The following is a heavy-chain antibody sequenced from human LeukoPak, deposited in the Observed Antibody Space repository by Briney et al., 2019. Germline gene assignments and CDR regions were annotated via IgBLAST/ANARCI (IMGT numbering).Heavy chain of an antibody. CDR1: GFTFNDYY. CDR2: INIGGTNT. Sequence: GGPLRLSCAASGFTFNDYYMSWIRQAPGKGLEWLSYINIGGTNTHYADSVKGRFTISRDNAKKSLYLEMNNLRAEDTAVYYCATDGAGFDTWGQGVLVTVSS. J-gene: IGHJ5*02. V-gene: IGHV3-11*01. CDR3: ATDGAGFDT.